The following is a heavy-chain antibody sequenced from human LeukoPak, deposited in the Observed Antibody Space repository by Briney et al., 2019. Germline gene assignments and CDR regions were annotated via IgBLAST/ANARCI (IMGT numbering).Heavy chain of an antibody. Sequence: PSETLSLTCTVSGGSTSSYYWSWIRQPPGKGLEWIGYIYYSGSTNYNPSLKSRVTISVDTSKNQFSLKLSSVTAADTAVYYCARGSPPRRNYDSRGYYSYYFDYWGQGTLVTVSS. CDR3: ARGSPPRRNYDSRGYYSYYFDY. CDR1: GGSTSSYY. CDR2: IYYSGST. D-gene: IGHD3-22*01. J-gene: IGHJ4*02. V-gene: IGHV4-59*01.